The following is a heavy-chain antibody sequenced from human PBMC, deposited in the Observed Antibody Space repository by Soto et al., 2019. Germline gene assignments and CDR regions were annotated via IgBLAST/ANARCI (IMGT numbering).Heavy chain of an antibody. V-gene: IGHV4-34*01. CDR3: STRAYDTNGYYRFDP. J-gene: IGHJ5*01. D-gene: IGHD3-22*01. CDR2: INHSGRV. Sequence: SETLPLTFAVYGGSFSGHSWTWIRQSPGKGLEWIGDINHSGRVNYSPSLKSRVTISLDTSKNQFSLTLSAVTAADTAMYYCSTRAYDTNGYYRFDPWGQGNLVTVSS. CDR1: GGSFSGHS.